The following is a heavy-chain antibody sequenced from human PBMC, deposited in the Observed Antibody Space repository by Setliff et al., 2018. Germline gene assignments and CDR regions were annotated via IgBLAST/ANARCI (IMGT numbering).Heavy chain of an antibody. V-gene: IGHV4-59*01. CDR2: IYYNGTT. CDR1: GASISSNY. Sequence: PSETLSLTCSVSGASISSNYWSWIRQSPGKGLEWIGYIYYNGTTRYSPSLESRVTISVDTSKNQFSLRLTSVTAADTAVYYCTSTSRGGINITTRAGAFDSWGQGTLVTVSS. CDR3: TSTSRGGINITTRAGAFDS. J-gene: IGHJ4*02. D-gene: IGHD6-6*01.